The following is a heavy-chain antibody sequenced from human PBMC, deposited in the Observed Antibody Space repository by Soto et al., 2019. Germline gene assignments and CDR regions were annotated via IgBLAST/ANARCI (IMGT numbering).Heavy chain of an antibody. V-gene: IGHV4-61*01. J-gene: IGHJ4*02. CDR3: ERDPLRYYYDSSGYYNPAY. Sequence: SETLSLTCTVSGGSVSSGSYYWIWIRQPPGKGLEWIGYIYYSGITNYNPSLKSRVTISVDTSKNQFSLKLSSVTAADTAVYYCERDPLRYYYDSSGYYNPAYWGQGTLVTVSS. CDR2: IYYSGIT. D-gene: IGHD3-22*01. CDR1: GGSVSSGSYY.